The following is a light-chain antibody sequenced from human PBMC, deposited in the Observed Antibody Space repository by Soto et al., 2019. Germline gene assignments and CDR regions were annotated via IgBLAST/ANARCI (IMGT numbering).Light chain of an antibody. CDR2: GES. V-gene: IGKV3-20*01. CDR1: QSVSSSY. J-gene: IGKJ5*01. Sequence: EIVLTHSPVTLSLSQLERTHLSFRASQSVSSSYLAWYQQKPGQAPRLLIYGESSRATGIPDRFSGSGSGKDFTITISRLENEDFAVYYCQQYGSSPITGGKGTRREIK. CDR3: QQYGSSPIT.